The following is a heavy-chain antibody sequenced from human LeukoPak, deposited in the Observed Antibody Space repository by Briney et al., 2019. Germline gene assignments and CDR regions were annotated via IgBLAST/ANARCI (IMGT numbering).Heavy chain of an antibody. V-gene: IGHV4-34*01. J-gene: IGHJ5*02. CDR2: INHSGST. CDR1: GGSFSGYY. CDR3: ARVGGLAAYWGARSWFDP. Sequence: PSETLFLTCAVYGGSFSGYYWSWIRQPPGKGLEWIGEINHSGSTNYNPSLKSRVTISVDTSKNQFSLKLSSVTAADTAVYYCARVGGLAAYWGARSWFDPWGQGTLVTVSS. D-gene: IGHD6-13*01.